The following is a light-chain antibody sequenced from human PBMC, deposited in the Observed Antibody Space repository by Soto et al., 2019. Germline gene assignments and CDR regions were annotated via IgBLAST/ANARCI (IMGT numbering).Light chain of an antibody. CDR2: DAS. CDR3: QQRQYWPPIT. CDR1: QSVSTSQ. J-gene: IGKJ5*01. Sequence: EIVMTQSPATLSVSPGEGVTLSCRTSQSVSTSQLAWYQQKPGQAPRLLLYDASNRAAGIPARFSGSGSGTDFTLTISSLEPEDFAIYYCQQRQYWPPITFGQGTRLEIK. V-gene: IGKV3-11*01.